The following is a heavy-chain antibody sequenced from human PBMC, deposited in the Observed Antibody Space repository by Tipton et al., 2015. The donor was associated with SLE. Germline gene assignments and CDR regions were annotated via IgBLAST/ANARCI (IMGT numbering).Heavy chain of an antibody. Sequence: SLRLSCAASGITFSRYWMSWVRQAPGKRLEWVSVIYSGGSTYYADSVKGRFTISRDNSKNTLYLQMNSLRAEDTAVYYCAKDSAVTTPLYYYGMDVWGQGTTVTVSS. V-gene: IGHV3-23*03. J-gene: IGHJ6*02. CDR3: AKDSAVTTPLYYYGMDV. D-gene: IGHD4-17*01. CDR2: IYSGGST. CDR1: GITFSRYW.